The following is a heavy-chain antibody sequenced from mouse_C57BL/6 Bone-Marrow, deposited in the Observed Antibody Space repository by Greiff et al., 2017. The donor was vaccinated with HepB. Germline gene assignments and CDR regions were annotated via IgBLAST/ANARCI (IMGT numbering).Heavy chain of an antibody. D-gene: IGHD2-2*01. Sequence: EVKLMESEGGLVQPGSSMKLSCTASGFTFSDYYMAWVRQVPEKGLEWVANINYDGSSTYYLDSLKSRFIISIDNAKNILYLQMSSLKSEDTATYYCARDHGYDGFFAYWGQGTLVTVSA. V-gene: IGHV5-16*01. CDR2: INYDGSST. CDR1: GFTFSDYY. J-gene: IGHJ3*01. CDR3: ARDHGYDGFFAY.